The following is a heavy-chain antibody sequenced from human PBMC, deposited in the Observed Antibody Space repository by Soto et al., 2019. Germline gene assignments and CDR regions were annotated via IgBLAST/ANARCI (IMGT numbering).Heavy chain of an antibody. V-gene: IGHV6-1*01. D-gene: IGHD6-19*01. Sequence: SQTLSLTCAISGDSVSSNSAAWNWIRRSPSRGLEWLGRTYYRSKWFNEYALSVKSRIAINPDTSKNQFSLQLNSVTPEDTAVYYCARTSGHFDSWGQGTLVTV. CDR2: TYYRSKWFN. CDR3: ARTSGHFDS. J-gene: IGHJ4*02. CDR1: GDSVSSNSAA.